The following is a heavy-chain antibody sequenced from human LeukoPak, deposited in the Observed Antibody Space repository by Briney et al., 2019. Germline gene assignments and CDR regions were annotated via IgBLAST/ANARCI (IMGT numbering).Heavy chain of an antibody. J-gene: IGHJ4*02. CDR3: ARIKIDYAPITLRPIYYIDY. Sequence: SKTLSLTCTVSGGSISSYYWSWIRQPAGKGLEWIGRIYTSGSTNYNPSLKSRVTMSVDTSKNQFSLKLSSVTAADTAVYSCARIKIDYAPITLRPIYYIDYWGQGTLVTVSS. CDR1: GGSISSYY. V-gene: IGHV4-4*07. CDR2: IYTSGST. D-gene: IGHD3-16*01.